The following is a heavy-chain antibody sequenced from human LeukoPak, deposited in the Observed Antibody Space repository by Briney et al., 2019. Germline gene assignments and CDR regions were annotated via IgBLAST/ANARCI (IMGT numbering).Heavy chain of an antibody. V-gene: IGHV4-59*12. Sequence: PSETLSLTCTVSGGSISSYYWSWIRQPPGKGLEWIGYIYYSGSTNYNPSLKSRVTISLDTSENQFSLKLSSVTAADTALYYCVGTFRPRLNSYDTSGYYYGEFDYWGQGTLVTVSS. J-gene: IGHJ4*02. CDR2: IYYSGST. CDR1: GGSISSYY. CDR3: VGTFRPRLNSYDTSGYYYGEFDY. D-gene: IGHD3-22*01.